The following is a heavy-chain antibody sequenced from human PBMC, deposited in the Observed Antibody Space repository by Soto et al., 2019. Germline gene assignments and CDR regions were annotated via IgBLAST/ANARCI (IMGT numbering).Heavy chain of an antibody. V-gene: IGHV3-23*01. D-gene: IGHD2-21*01. CDR2: ISGSGGST. Sequence: GGSLRLSCAASGFTFSSYAMSWVRQAPGKGLEWVSAISGSGGSTYYADSVKGRFTISRDNSKNTLYLQMNSLRAEDTAVYYCAKYIVVVSIPPREAYFDYWGQGTLVTVSS. CDR1: GFTFSSYA. J-gene: IGHJ4*02. CDR3: AKYIVVVSIPPREAYFDY.